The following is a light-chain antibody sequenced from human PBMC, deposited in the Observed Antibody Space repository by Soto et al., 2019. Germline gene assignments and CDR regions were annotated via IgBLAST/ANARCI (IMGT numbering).Light chain of an antibody. V-gene: IGKV1-6*01. CDR1: QGIRND. CDR2: AAS. J-gene: IGKJ2*01. Sequence: AIQMTQSPSSLSASVGDRVTITCRASQGIRNDLGWYQQKPGKAPKLLIYAASSLETWVPSRFSGSGSGTDFTLTISSLQPEDFATYYCLQDYIYTPTFGQGTKLEIK. CDR3: LQDYIYTPT.